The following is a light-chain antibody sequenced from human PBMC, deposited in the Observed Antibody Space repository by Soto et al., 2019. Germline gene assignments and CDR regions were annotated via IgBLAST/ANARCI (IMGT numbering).Light chain of an antibody. Sequence: IQMTQSPSSLSASVVARVTITCRASQSISSYLNWYQQKPGKAPKLLIYGASSLESGVPSRFSGSGSGTDFTLTISSLQSEDFATYYCQQFNNYPQTFGQGTKVDIK. CDR1: QSISSY. J-gene: IGKJ1*01. CDR3: QQFNNYPQT. V-gene: IGKV1D-13*01. CDR2: GAS.